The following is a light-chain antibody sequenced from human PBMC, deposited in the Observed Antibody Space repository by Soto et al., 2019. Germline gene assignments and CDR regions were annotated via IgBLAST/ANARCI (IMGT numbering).Light chain of an antibody. J-gene: IGKJ4*01. CDR2: SAS. V-gene: IGKV3-15*01. CDR3: QQHNNWLS. CDR1: QSVSSN. Sequence: EIVVTQSPATLSVSPGERATLSCRASQSVSSNLAWYQQRPGQAPRLLIYSASTRATGIPARFSGSGSGTEFTITISSLQSEDFAVYYCQQHNNWLSFGGGTRVEI.